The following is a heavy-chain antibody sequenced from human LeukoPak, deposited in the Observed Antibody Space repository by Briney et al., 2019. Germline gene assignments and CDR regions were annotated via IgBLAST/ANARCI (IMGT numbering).Heavy chain of an antibody. V-gene: IGHV5-51*01. CDR1: GYSFTSYW. D-gene: IGHD3-22*01. J-gene: IGHJ4*02. CDR3: SRPGYYYDSSGYYTPFYFDY. Sequence: GESLKISCKGSGYSFTSYWIGWVRQMPGIGLEWMGMIYPGHSDTRYSPSFQGQVTISADKSIITAYLQWSSLKASDTAMYYCSRPGYYYDSSGYYTPFYFDYWGQGTLVTVSS. CDR2: IYPGHSDT.